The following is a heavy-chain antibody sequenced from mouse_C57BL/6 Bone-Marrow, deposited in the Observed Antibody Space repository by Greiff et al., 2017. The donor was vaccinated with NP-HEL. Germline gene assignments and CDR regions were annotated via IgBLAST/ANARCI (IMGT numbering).Heavy chain of an antibody. V-gene: IGHV5-4*01. J-gene: IGHJ4*01. D-gene: IGHD6-1*01. CDR1: GFTFSSYA. Sequence: DVMLVESGGGLVKPGGSLKLSCAASGFTFSSYAMSWVRQTPEKRLEWVATISDGGSYTYYPDNVKGRFTISRDNAKNNLYLQMSHLKSEDTAMYYCARDLRYYAMDYWGRGTSVTVSS. CDR2: ISDGGSYT. CDR3: ARDLRYYAMDY.